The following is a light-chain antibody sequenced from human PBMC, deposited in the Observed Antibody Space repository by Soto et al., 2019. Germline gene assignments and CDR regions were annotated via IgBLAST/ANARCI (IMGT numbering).Light chain of an antibody. CDR3: QQASGCPLT. V-gene: IGKV1-12*01. CDR1: QGINSW. CDR2: TAS. Sequence: DIPVTQSPSSVSASVGDRDTITCRASQGINSWLAWYQQKPGLTPRLLIYTASNLQSGVPSRFSGSGSGTDFILTISSLQPEDVATYYCQQASGCPLTFGGGTKVEIK. J-gene: IGKJ4*01.